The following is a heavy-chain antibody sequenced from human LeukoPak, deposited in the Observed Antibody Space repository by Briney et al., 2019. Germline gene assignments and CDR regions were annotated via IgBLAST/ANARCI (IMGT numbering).Heavy chain of an antibody. CDR1: GSTFSSYS. CDR3: ARDRGITGMTTFQH. CDR2: ISSSSSYI. D-gene: IGHD1-20*01. J-gene: IGHJ1*01. V-gene: IGHV3-21*01. Sequence: GGSLRLSCAASGSTFSSYSMNWVRQAPGKGLEWVSSISSSSSYIYYADSVKGRFTISRDNAKNSLYLQMNSLRAEDTAVYYCARDRGITGMTTFQHWGQGTLVTVSS.